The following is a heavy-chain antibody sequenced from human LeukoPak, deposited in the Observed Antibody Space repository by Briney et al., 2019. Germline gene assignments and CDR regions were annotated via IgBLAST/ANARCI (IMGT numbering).Heavy chain of an antibody. CDR3: ARVTQIGEHGSTSFDFDY. CDR2: ISYDGSNK. V-gene: IGHV3-30-3*01. Sequence: GGSLRLSCAASGFTFSSYAMHWVRQAPGKGLEWVAVISYDGSNKYYADSVKGRFTISRDNSKNTLYLQMNSLRAEDTAVYYCARVTQIGEHGSTSFDFDYWGQGTLVTVSS. J-gene: IGHJ4*02. CDR1: GFTFSSYA. D-gene: IGHD2-2*01.